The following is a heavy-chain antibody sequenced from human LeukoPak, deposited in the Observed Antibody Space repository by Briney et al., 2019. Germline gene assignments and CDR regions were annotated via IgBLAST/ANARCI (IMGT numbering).Heavy chain of an antibody. D-gene: IGHD6-6*01. CDR2: ISGSGGST. Sequence: GGSLRLSCAASGFTFSSYAMSWVRQAPGKGLEWVSAISGSGGSTYYADSVKGRFTISRDNSKNTLYLQMNSLRAEDTAVYYCAKDLGAARLIGDAFDIWGQGTVVTVSS. CDR1: GFTFSSYA. CDR3: AKDLGAARLIGDAFDI. V-gene: IGHV3-23*01. J-gene: IGHJ3*02.